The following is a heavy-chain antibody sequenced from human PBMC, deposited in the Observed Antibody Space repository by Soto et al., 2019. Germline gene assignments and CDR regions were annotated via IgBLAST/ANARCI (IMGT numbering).Heavy chain of an antibody. Sequence: SETLSLTCTVSGGSISSGGYYWSWIRQHPGKGLEWIGYIYYSGSTYYNPSLKSRVTISVDTSRDQFSLNLNSVTAADTAVYYCARHFGNYGEWAGDFWGQGTLVTVS. D-gene: IGHD4-17*01. V-gene: IGHV4-39*01. J-gene: IGHJ4*02. CDR1: GGSISSGGYY. CDR2: IYYSGST. CDR3: ARHFGNYGEWAGDF.